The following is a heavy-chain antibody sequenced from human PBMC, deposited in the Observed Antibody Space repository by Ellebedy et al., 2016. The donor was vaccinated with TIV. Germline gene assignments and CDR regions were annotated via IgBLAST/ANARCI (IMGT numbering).Heavy chain of an antibody. CDR1: GFTFSSYW. CDR3: ARVLALWYFDL. CDR2: INQDGSET. V-gene: IGHV3-7*01. J-gene: IGHJ2*01. Sequence: GGSLRLSCAASGFTFSSYWMSWFRQAPGKGLERVANINQDGSETYYVDSVKGRFAISRDNAKNSLYLQMNSLTAEDTAVFYCARVLALWYFDLWGRGTLVTVSS. D-gene: IGHD3-16*01.